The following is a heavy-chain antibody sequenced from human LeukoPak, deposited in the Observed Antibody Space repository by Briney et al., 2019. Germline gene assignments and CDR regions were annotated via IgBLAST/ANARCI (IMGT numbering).Heavy chain of an antibody. CDR3: ARQDLGIVVPAAMQDY. D-gene: IGHD2-2*01. J-gene: IGHJ4*02. CDR2: IYYSGST. CDR1: GGSISSSSYY. Sequence: PPETLSHTCTVSGGSISSSSYYWGWIRQPPGKGLEWIGSIYYSGSTYYNPSLKSRVTISADTSKNQFSLKLSSVTAADTAVYYCARQDLGIVVPAAMQDYWGQRTLVTVSS. V-gene: IGHV4-39*01.